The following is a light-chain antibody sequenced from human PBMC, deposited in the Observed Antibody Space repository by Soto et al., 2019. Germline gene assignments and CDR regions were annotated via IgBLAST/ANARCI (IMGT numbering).Light chain of an antibody. V-gene: IGKV1-12*01. CDR3: QQLHGYPIT. CDR2: APS. Sequence: DIQMTQSPCSLSASVGDRVTITCRASQGISSWLAWYQQKPGKVPKLLIYAPSNFQSGVPSRFSGSGSGTHFTLTISSLQPEDFATYYCQQLHGYPITFGQGTRLEI. J-gene: IGKJ5*01. CDR1: QGISSW.